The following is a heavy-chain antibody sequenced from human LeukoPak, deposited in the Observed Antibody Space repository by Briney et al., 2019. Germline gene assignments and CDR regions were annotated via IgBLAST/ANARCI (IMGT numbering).Heavy chain of an antibody. V-gene: IGHV4-39*01. J-gene: IGHJ4*02. CDR3: AGYYHDSSGYLG. CDR1: DDSINRNNYY. Sequence: SETLSLTCTVSDDSINRNNYYWVWIRQPPGKGLEWIGSRFYSGSTYYNPSLKGRVTVSVDTSKNQFSVKLTSVTAADTALYYCAGYYHDSSGYLGCGQGTLVTVSS. D-gene: IGHD3-22*01. CDR2: RFYSGST.